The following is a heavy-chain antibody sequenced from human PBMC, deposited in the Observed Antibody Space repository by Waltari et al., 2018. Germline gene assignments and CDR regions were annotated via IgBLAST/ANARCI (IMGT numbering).Heavy chain of an antibody. Sequence: QVQLQESGPGLVKPSETLSLTCTVSGDSISGGDYYWSWIRQHPGSGLEHIGSIHYGGSTDYHPSVKSRVTMSLDTSKNQFSLKLSSLTAADTAVFYCARDQGNSDAFDIWGQGTMVTVSS. V-gene: IGHV4-31*03. J-gene: IGHJ3*02. CDR3: ARDQGNSDAFDI. CDR1: GDSISGGDYY. CDR2: IHYGGST. D-gene: IGHD1-1*01.